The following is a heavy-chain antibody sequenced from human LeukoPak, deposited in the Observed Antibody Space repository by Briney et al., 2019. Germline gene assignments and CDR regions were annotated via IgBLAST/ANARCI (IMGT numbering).Heavy chain of an antibody. V-gene: IGHV4-59*08. CDR2: IYYSGST. J-gene: IGHJ4*02. D-gene: IGHD3-10*01. Sequence: SETLSLTCTVSGGSISSYYWSWIRQPPGKGLEWIGYIYYSGSTNYNPTLNSRVTMSVDTSKNQFSLKLSSVTAADTAVYYCATTRREDGSGSFDYWGQGTLVTVSS. CDR3: ATTRREDGSGSFDY. CDR1: GGSISSYY.